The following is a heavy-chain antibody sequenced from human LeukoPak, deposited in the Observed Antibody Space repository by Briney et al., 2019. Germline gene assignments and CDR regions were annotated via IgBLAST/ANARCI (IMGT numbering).Heavy chain of an antibody. J-gene: IGHJ5*02. Sequence: SETLSLTCSVSGGSSTSGNYYWRWIRQPPGEDLEWIGYILYLGNIYYNPSLRSRVSISVNTFQIHFSLKLPAVTAPDTAVYYCARKSPDPWFAPWGQGTLVTVSS. CDR2: ILYLGNI. V-gene: IGHV4-30-4*01. CDR1: GGSSTSGNYY. CDR3: ARKSPDPWFAP.